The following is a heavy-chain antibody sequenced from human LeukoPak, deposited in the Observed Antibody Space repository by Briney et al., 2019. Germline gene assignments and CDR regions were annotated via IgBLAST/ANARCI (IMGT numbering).Heavy chain of an antibody. Sequence: SETLSLTCTVSGYSISSGYYWGWVRPPPGKGLEWIGSIYHSGSTYYNPSLKSRVTISVDTSKNQFSLKLSSVTAADTAVYYCARNLVVPAAIPTAEYFQHWGQGTLVTVSS. CDR2: IYHSGST. CDR3: ARNLVVPAAIPTAEYFQH. CDR1: GYSISSGYY. J-gene: IGHJ1*01. V-gene: IGHV4-38-2*02. D-gene: IGHD2-2*01.